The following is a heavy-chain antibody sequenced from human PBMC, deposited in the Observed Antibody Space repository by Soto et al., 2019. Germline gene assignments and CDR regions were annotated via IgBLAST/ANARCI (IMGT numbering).Heavy chain of an antibody. J-gene: IGHJ4*02. CDR2: IHYSGTT. V-gene: IGHV4-39*01. CDR3: VRHLKAVAAEMPY. D-gene: IGHD6-19*01. Sequence: PSETLSLTCRFSGDSISDTSYYWGWVRQPPGKGLEWIGSIHYSGTTQFHPSLKTRVTISVDTSKNEFSLRLRSVTAADTAVYYCVRHLKAVAAEMPYWGQGIQVTVS. CDR1: GDSISDTSYY.